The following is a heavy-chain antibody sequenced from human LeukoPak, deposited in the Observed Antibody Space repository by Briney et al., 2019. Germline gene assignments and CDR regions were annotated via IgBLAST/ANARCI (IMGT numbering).Heavy chain of an antibody. V-gene: IGHV3-7*01. Sequence: GGSLRLSCEGSGFTFSDYWMDRVRQPPGKGLEWVASIKQDGSQKGYVDPVRGRFTISRDNAKNSVYLQMNSLRDEDTAVYYCATDRGFATFDHWGQGALVSVSS. J-gene: IGHJ4*02. D-gene: IGHD6-25*01. CDR2: IKQDGSQK. CDR3: ATDRGFATFDH. CDR1: GFTFSDYW.